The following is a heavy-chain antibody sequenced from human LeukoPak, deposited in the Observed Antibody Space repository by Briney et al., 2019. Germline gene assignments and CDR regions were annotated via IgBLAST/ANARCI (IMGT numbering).Heavy chain of an antibody. D-gene: IGHD3-10*01. CDR3: ARYMVRGDPFDY. CDR1: GYTVTSYG. J-gene: IGHJ4*02. CDR2: ISAYNGNT. V-gene: IGHV1-18*01. Sequence: ASVKVSCKASGYTVTSYGISWVRQAPGQGLEWMGWISAYNGNTNYAQKLQGRVTMTADTSTSTAYMELRSLRSDDTAVYYCARYMVRGDPFDYWGQGTLVTVSS.